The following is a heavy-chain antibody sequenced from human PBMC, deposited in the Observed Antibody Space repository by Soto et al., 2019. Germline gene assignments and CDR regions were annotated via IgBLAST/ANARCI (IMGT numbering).Heavy chain of an antibody. CDR3: AKDLYYYGSGSYPPLDY. D-gene: IGHD3-10*01. Sequence: ESGGGVVQPGRSLRLSCAASGFTFSSYGMHWVRQAPGKGLEWVAVISYDGSNKYYADSVKGRFTISRDNSKNTLYLQMNSQRAEDTAVYYCAKDLYYYGSGSYPPLDYWGQGTLVTVSS. V-gene: IGHV3-30*18. CDR2: ISYDGSNK. J-gene: IGHJ4*02. CDR1: GFTFSSYG.